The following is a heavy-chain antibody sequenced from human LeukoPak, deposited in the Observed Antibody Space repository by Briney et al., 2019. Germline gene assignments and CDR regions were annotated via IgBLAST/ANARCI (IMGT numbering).Heavy chain of an antibody. J-gene: IGHJ4*02. D-gene: IGHD3-10*01. Sequence: PGGSLRLSCAASGFTFSNAWMSWVRQAPGKGLEWVGRIKSKTDGGTTDYAAPVKGRFTISRDDSKNTPYLQMNSLKAEDTAVYYCTTATFYGSGSYYLDYWGQGTLVTVPS. CDR2: IKSKTDGGTT. V-gene: IGHV3-15*01. CDR1: GFTFSNAW. CDR3: TTATFYGSGSYYLDY.